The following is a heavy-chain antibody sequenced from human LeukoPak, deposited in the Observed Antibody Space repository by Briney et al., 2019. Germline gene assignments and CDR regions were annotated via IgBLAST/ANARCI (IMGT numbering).Heavy chain of an antibody. D-gene: IGHD4-17*01. V-gene: IGHV3-21*01. Sequence: GGSLRLSCAASGFTFSSCSMNWVRQAPGKGLEWVSSISSSSSYIYYADSVKGRFTISRDNAKNSLYLQMNSLRAEDTAMYYCARGDYGDYAAPPDYWGQGTLVTVSS. CDR1: GFTFSSCS. J-gene: IGHJ4*02. CDR2: ISSSSSYI. CDR3: ARGDYGDYAAPPDY.